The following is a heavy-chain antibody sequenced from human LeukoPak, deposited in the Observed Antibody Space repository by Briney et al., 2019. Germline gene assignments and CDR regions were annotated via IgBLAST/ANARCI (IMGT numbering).Heavy chain of an antibody. D-gene: IGHD3-22*01. J-gene: IGHJ4*02. CDR3: ARDREGYYYDNSGYYVY. Sequence: ASVKVSCKASGYTFTGYYMDWVRQAPGQGLEWMGWINPNSGGTNYAQKFQGRVTMTRDTSISTAYMELSRLRSDDTAVYYCARDREGYYYDNSGYYVYWGEGTLVTVSS. V-gene: IGHV1-2*02. CDR1: GYTFTGYY. CDR2: INPNSGGT.